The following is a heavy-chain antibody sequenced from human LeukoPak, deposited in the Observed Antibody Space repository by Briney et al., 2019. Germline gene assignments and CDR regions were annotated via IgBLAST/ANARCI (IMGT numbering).Heavy chain of an antibody. CDR1: GYTFTTYY. Sequence: ASVEVSCKASGYTFTTYYMHWVRQAPGQGLEWMGIINPSDGSSTYAQKFQGRVTMTRDTSTTTVYMELSSLRSEDTAVYYCARVAYTYTLGARGYYFDYWGQGTLVTVSS. V-gene: IGHV1-46*01. CDR3: ARVAYTYTLGARGYYFDY. CDR2: INPSDGSS. D-gene: IGHD2-2*02. J-gene: IGHJ4*02.